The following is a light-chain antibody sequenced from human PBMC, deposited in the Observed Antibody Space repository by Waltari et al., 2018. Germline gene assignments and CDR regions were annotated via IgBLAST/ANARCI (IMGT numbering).Light chain of an antibody. Sequence: QSVLTQPPSVSGAPGQRVTVPCPGRSSNIGAGYDVHWYQQAPGTAPKLLIFANANRPSGVPDRFSGSRSGTSASLAITGLQADDEADYSCQSYDSKLSGYVFGTGTKVIVL. CDR3: QSYDSKLSGYV. J-gene: IGLJ1*01. CDR2: ANA. V-gene: IGLV1-40*01. CDR1: SSNIGAGYD.